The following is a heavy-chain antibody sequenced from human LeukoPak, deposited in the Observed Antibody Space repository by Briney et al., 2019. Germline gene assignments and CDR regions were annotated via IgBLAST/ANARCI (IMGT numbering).Heavy chain of an antibody. CDR1: GGSFSSYA. CDR2: IIPIFGTA. CDR3: ARGWLAETTVVTPYNY. J-gene: IGHJ4*02. D-gene: IGHD4-23*01. Sequence: ASVTVSYKASGGSFSSYAINWVRQAPGQGLEWMGGIIPIFGTANYAQKFQDRVTITAVESMSTVYMELSSLRSEDTAVYYCARGWLAETTVVTPYNYWGQGTLVTVSS. V-gene: IGHV1-69*13.